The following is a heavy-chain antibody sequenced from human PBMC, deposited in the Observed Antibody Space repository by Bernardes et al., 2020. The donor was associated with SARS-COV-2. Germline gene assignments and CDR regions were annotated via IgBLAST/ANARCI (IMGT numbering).Heavy chain of an antibody. CDR2: FSDGGLST. CDR3: AKTINPHLPPWYGMDA. Sequence: GGSLRLSCAASGFTFSNYAMNWVRQAPGKGLEWVSGFSDGGLSTYYADSVKGRFTISRDSSKNTLYLQMNSLRADDTAVYYCAKTINPHLPPWYGMDAWGQGTTVTVSS. V-gene: IGHV3-23*01. J-gene: IGHJ6*02. CDR1: GFTFSNYA.